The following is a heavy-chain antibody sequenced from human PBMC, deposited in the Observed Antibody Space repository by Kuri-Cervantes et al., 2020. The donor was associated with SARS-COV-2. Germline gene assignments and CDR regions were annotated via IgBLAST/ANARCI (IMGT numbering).Heavy chain of an antibody. CDR1: GGSISSHY. Sequence: SETLSLTCTVSGGSISSHYWSWIRQPPGKGLEWIGYIYYSGSTNYNPSLKSRVTISVDTSKNQFSLKLSSVTAADTAVYYCARGRGYFGAFDIWGQGTMVTVSS. D-gene: IGHD5-18*01. J-gene: IGHJ3*02. CDR2: IYYSGST. CDR3: ARGRGYFGAFDI. V-gene: IGHV4-59*11.